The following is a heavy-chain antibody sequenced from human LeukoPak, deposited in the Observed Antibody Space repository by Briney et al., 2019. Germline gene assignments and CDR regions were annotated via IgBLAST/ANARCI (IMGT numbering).Heavy chain of an antibody. J-gene: IGHJ4*02. CDR1: GFTFSSYT. CDR2: ISSSSSYI. V-gene: IGHV3-21*01. Sequence: GGSLRLSCAASGFTFSSYTMNWVRQAPGKGLEWVSSISSSSSYIYYADSVKGRFTISRDNAKNSLYLQMNSLRAEDTAVYYCARAFGWYYFDYWGQGTLVTVSS. D-gene: IGHD6-19*01. CDR3: ARAFGWYYFDY.